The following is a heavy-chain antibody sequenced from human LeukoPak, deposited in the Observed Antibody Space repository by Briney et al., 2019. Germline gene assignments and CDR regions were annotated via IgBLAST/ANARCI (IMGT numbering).Heavy chain of an antibody. J-gene: IGHJ4*02. CDR1: GFTVSNYD. CDR2: VTTAGDT. V-gene: IGHV3-13*04. D-gene: IGHD2-15*01. Sequence: GGSLRLSCAASGFTVSNYDMHWVRQAAGNGLEWVSVVTTAGDTYYSGSVKGRFTIPRENAKNSVYLQMNSLRAGDTAVYYCVRETCAGSTCYQLDSWGQGTLVTVSS. CDR3: VRETCAGSTCYQLDS.